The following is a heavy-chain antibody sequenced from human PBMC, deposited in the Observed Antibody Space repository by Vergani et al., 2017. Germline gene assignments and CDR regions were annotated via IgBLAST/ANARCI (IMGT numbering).Heavy chain of an antibody. CDR3: ARVMVGCSRTNCFADH. V-gene: IGHV1-2*06. D-gene: IGHD2-2*01. CDR1: GFTFTSYH. J-gene: IGHJ4*02. Sequence: QVQLVQSGAEVKKPGASVRVSCKASGFTFTSYHIHWVRQAPGQGLDWLGRIDPNSVDTRYSQRFQDRVTITRDTSINTAYMEMTRLRPDATAIYYCARVMVGCSRTNCFADHGGQGNLVTVSS. CDR2: IDPNSVDT.